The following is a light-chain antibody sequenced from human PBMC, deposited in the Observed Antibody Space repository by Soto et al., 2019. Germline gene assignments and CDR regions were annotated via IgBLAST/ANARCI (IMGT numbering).Light chain of an antibody. CDR3: QSYDSSLSAYV. Sequence: QSVLTQPPSVSGAPGQRVTISCTGGSSKIGAGYDVHWYQQLPGTAPKLLIYDNSNRPSGVPDRFSGSKSGTSASLAITGLQAEDEADYYCQSYDSSLSAYVFGTGTKVTVL. V-gene: IGLV1-40*01. CDR2: DNS. CDR1: SSKIGAGYD. J-gene: IGLJ1*01.